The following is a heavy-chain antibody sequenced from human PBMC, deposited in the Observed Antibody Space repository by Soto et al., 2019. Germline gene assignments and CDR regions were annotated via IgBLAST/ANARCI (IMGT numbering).Heavy chain of an antibody. CDR3: ARVSKSTDSFDC. CDR1: GFSLSNATMG. CDR2: IFSNDEK. Sequence: QVTLKESGPVLVKPTETLTLTCSVSGFSLSNATMGVGWLRQPPGKALEWLAHIFSNDEKFYSTSLKSRLTISKDTSKSQVAFIMSNVEPVDTAIYYCARVSKSTDSFDCWGQGTLVTVSS. D-gene: IGHD4-4*01. J-gene: IGHJ4*02. V-gene: IGHV2-26*01.